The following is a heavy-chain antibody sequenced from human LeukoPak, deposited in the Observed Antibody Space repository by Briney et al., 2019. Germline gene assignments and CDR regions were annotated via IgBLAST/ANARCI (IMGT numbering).Heavy chain of an antibody. CDR3: ASAVDTARYYFDY. CDR2: IYPGDSDT. D-gene: IGHD5-18*01. CDR1: GYRFTSYW. J-gene: IGHJ4*02. V-gene: IGHV5-51*01. Sequence: GESLKISCKGSGYRFTSYWIGWVRQMPGKGLEWMGIIYPGDSDTRYSPSFQGQVTISADKSISTAYLQWSSLKASDTAMYYCASAVDTARYYFDYWGQGTLVTVSS.